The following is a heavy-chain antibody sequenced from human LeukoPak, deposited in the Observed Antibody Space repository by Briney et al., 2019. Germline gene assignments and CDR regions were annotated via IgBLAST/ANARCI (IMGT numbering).Heavy chain of an antibody. V-gene: IGHV4-59*01. Sequence: PSETLSLTCAVYGGSFNGYSWSWIRQTPGKGLEWIGYIHYSGSTSYNPSLRSRVTISVDTSKDQFSLKLSSVTAADTAVYYCARSSEGRYYYDSSGYSYYYYYMDVWGKGTTVTISS. CDR2: IHYSGST. CDR1: GGSFNGYS. J-gene: IGHJ6*03. D-gene: IGHD3-22*01. CDR3: ARSSEGRYYYDSSGYSYYYYYMDV.